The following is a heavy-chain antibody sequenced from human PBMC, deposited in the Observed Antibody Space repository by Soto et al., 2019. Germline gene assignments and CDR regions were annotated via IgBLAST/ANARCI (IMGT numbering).Heavy chain of an antibody. CDR1: GDSISSSSYF. CDR3: ARHYNRAWYCPH. D-gene: IGHD6-19*01. Sequence: QLQLQESGPGVVKPSETLSLTCTVSGDSISSSSYFWGWIRLPPGKGLEWIGSLYYSGPSYFNPSPKSRVTVAVDTSKNQFSLQLSSVTAADTAVYYCARHYNRAWYCPHWGQGTMVIVS. V-gene: IGHV4-39*01. J-gene: IGHJ1*01. CDR2: LYYSGPS.